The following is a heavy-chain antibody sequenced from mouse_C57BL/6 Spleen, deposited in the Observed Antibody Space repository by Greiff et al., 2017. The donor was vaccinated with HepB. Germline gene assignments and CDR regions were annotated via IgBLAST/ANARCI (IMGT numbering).Heavy chain of an antibody. V-gene: IGHV5-4*03. Sequence: EVKLMESGGGLVKPGGSLKLSCAASGFTFSSYAMSWVRQTPEKRLEWVATISDGGSYTYYPDNVKGRFTISRDNAKNNLYLQMSHLKSEDTAMYYCARVDYDVRNYFDYWGQGTTLTVSS. CDR2: ISDGGSYT. J-gene: IGHJ2*01. D-gene: IGHD2-4*01. CDR1: GFTFSSYA. CDR3: ARVDYDVRNYFDY.